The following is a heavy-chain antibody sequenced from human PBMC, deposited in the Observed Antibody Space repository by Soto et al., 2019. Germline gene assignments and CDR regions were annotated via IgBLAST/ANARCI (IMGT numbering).Heavy chain of an antibody. D-gene: IGHD5-18*01. CDR1: GFTFSRYW. Sequence: GGSMSLSCAASGFTFSRYWMNWVRQAPGKGLEWVANIKQDGTEKNYVDSVKGRFTISRDNARKSLYLQMDSLRAEDTAVYFCARGDTPMITGMDSFDIWGQGTMVTVS. J-gene: IGHJ3*02. CDR3: ARGDTPMITGMDSFDI. V-gene: IGHV3-7*01. CDR2: IKQDGTEK.